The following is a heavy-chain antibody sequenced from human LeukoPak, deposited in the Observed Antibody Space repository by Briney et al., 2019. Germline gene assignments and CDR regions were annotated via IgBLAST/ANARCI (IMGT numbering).Heavy chain of an antibody. CDR3: VRVKGTYFDF. Sequence: GGSQRLSCAASGFPFSSYSMNWVRQAPGKGLEWVSYISASGSNIYYLDSVKGRFTVSRDNAMNSLFLQMDRPRAEDTAVYYCVRVKGTYFDFWGRGTLVTVSS. V-gene: IGHV3-48*01. D-gene: IGHD1-1*01. CDR1: GFPFSSYS. CDR2: ISASGSNI. J-gene: IGHJ4*02.